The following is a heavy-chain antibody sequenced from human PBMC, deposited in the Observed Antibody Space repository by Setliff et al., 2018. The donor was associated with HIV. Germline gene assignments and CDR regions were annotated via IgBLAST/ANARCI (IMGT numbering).Heavy chain of an antibody. D-gene: IGHD3-10*01. V-gene: IGHV1-69*05. CDR3: AKLTYFGSGSRVPKPGYFYMDV. J-gene: IGHJ6*03. CDR2: IIPLFGAP. CDR1: GGSFGTFD. Sequence: ASVKVSCQASGGSFGTFDISWVRQAPGQGLEWVGEIIPLFGAPNYAQKFQGRVTLTTDESTSAAFMELRSLRSEDTAVYYCAKLTYFGSGSRVPKPGYFYMDVWGQGTTLTVSS.